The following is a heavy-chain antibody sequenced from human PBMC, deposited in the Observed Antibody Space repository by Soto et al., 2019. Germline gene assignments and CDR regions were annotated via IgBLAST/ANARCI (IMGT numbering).Heavy chain of an antibody. D-gene: IGHD3-3*01. CDR2: MKKDGSEK. V-gene: IGHV3-7*03. CDR3: AKLGSGYYTGLYFDY. Sequence: GGSLRLSCAASGFTFSSYAMHWVRQAPGKGLEWVAHMKKDGSEKYYVDSVKGRFSVSRDNSKNSLYLQMDSLRAEDTAVYYCAKLGSGYYTGLYFDYWGQGTLVTVSS. J-gene: IGHJ4*02. CDR1: GFTFSSYA.